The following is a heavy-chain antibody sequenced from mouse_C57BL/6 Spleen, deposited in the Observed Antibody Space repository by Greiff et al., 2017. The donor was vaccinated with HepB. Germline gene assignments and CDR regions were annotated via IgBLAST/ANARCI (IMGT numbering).Heavy chain of an antibody. CDR2: ISYSGST. V-gene: IGHV3-1*01. CDR1: GYSITSGYD. J-gene: IGHJ3*01. D-gene: IGHD6-1*01. CDR3: AREGVRNPFAY. Sequence: EVQLQESGPGMVKPSQSLSLTCTVTGYSITSGYDWHWIRHFPGNKLEWMGYISYSGSTNYNPSLKSRISITHDTSKNHFFLKLNSVTTEDTATYYCAREGVRNPFAYWGQGTLVTVSA.